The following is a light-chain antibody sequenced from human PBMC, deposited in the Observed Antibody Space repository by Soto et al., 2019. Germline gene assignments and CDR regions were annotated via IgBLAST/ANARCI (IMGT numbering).Light chain of an antibody. V-gene: IGLV2-11*01. Sequence: QSALTQPRSVSGSRGQSITISCTGTSSDVGAYNYVSWYQQHPGKVPKLMLYDVTKRPSGVPDRFSGSKSGNTASLTISGLQAEYEADYYCCSYVRSHSSVFGTCTKVT. CDR3: CSYVRSHSSV. J-gene: IGLJ1*01. CDR1: SSDVGAYNY. CDR2: DVT.